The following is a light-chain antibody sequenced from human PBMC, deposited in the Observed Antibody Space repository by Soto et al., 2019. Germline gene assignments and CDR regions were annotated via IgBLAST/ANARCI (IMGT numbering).Light chain of an antibody. J-gene: IGKJ1*01. V-gene: IGKV1-5*03. CDR2: KAS. CDR1: QRIGNW. Sequence: DIQVTQSPSTLSASVGDRVTITCRASQRIGNWLAWLQQKPGKAPKLLIYKASSLESGVPSRFSGSGSGTDFALTISSLQPDEFATYYCQQYHSYSRTVGQGTEGDIK. CDR3: QQYHSYSRT.